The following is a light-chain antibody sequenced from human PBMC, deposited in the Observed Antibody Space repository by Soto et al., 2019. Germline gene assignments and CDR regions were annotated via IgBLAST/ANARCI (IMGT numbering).Light chain of an antibody. Sequence: EIVMTQSPATLSVSPGERATLPCRASQSVSSYLAWYQQKPGQAPRLLIYGASTRATGIPARFSGSGSGTEFTLTISSLQSEDFAVYYCQQYDNWPSITFGQGTRLEIK. CDR3: QQYDNWPSIT. CDR2: GAS. V-gene: IGKV3-15*01. CDR1: QSVSSY. J-gene: IGKJ5*01.